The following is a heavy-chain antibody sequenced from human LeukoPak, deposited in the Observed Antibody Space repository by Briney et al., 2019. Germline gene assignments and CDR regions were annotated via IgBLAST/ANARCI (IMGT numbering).Heavy chain of an antibody. CDR2: IYPGGTT. J-gene: IGHJ4*02. CDR1: GGSITTYY. CDR3: ARQVGSSRIDY. Sequence: SETLSLTCTVSGGSITTYYWSWIRRSPGKGLEWIGYIYPGGTTSYNPSLTSRVTISLDRSRSQFSLKLSSVTAADTAVYYCARQVGSSRIDYWGQGTLVTVSS. V-gene: IGHV4-59*08. D-gene: IGHD1-26*01.